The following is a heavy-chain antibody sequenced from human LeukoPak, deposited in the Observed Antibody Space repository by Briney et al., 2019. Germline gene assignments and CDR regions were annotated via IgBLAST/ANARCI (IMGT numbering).Heavy chain of an antibody. CDR3: ARVWQDGSCFDY. Sequence: PSETLSLTCTVSGYSISSGYYWGWIRQPPGKGLEWIGSIYHSGSTYYNPSLKSRVTISVDTSKNQFSLKLSSVTAADTAVYYCARVWQDGSCFDYWGQGTLVTVSS. D-gene: IGHD5-24*01. CDR2: IYHSGST. V-gene: IGHV4-38-2*02. CDR1: GYSISSGYY. J-gene: IGHJ4*02.